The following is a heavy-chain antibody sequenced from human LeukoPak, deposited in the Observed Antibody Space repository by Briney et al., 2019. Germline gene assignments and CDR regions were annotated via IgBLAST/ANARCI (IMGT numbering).Heavy chain of an antibody. V-gene: IGHV3-23*01. CDR1: GFTFSSHG. Sequence: GGSLRLSCVASGFTFSSHGMGWVRQGPGKGLEWVSVIRGGGRSDTYYADSVKGRFTISRDNSKNTLLLQMSSLRAEDTAVYFCAKNHYDSSYSLSYLDYWGQGTLVTVYS. CDR3: AKNHYDSSYSLSYLDY. J-gene: IGHJ4*02. D-gene: IGHD3-22*01. CDR2: IRGGGRSDT.